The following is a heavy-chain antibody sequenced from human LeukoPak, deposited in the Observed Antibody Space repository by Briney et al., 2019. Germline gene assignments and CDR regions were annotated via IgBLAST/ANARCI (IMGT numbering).Heavy chain of an antibody. CDR3: ARHCSSTSCYHSYDY. V-gene: IGHV4-59*08. CDR2: IYYSGNT. Sequence: PSESLSLTCTVSGGSISSYYWSCIRQPPGKGLEWIGYIYYSGNTNHNPSLKSRVTISVDTSKNQFSLKLSSVTAADTAVYYCARHCSSTSCYHSYDYWGQGTLVTVSS. CDR1: GGSISSYY. D-gene: IGHD2-2*01. J-gene: IGHJ4*02.